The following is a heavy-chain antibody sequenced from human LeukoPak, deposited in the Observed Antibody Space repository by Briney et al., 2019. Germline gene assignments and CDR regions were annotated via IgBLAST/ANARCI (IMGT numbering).Heavy chain of an antibody. CDR2: ISGSGGST. CDR3: AKDRRYYYDSSGYKIDY. J-gene: IGHJ4*02. Sequence: GGSLRLSCAVSGFTFSSYAMSWVLQAPGKGLEWVSAISGSGGSTYYADSVKGRFTISRDNSKNTLYLQMNSLRAEDTAVYYCAKDRRYYYDSSGYKIDYWGQGTLVTVSS. CDR1: GFTFSSYA. D-gene: IGHD3-22*01. V-gene: IGHV3-23*01.